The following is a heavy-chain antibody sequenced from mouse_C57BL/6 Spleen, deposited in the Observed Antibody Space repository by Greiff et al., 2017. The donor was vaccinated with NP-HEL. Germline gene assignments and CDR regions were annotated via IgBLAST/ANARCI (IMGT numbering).Heavy chain of an antibody. CDR3: ARGITVHYAVRY. J-gene: IGHJ4*01. V-gene: IGHV5-17*01. CDR1: GFTFSDYG. D-gene: IGHD1-3*01. Sequence: DVHLVVSGGGLVKPGGSLKLSCAASGFTFSDYGMHWVRQAAEEGLEWVAYISSGSSTIYYADTVKDRFTISRDNAKNTLFLRMTSLRSEDTAMYYCARGITVHYAVRYWGKGASVTVSA. CDR2: ISSGSSTI.